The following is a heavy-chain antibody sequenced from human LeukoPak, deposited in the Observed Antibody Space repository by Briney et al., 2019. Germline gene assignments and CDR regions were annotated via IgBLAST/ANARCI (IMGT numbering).Heavy chain of an antibody. V-gene: IGHV3-23*01. CDR2: MFGATT. Sequence: PGGSLRLSCAASGLTFSSYAMSWVRQAPGKGLEWVSAMFGATTYYADSVRGRFTLSRDNSKNTLYLQMNSLTAEDTAVYYCAMDGVSARLEKWGQGALVTVSS. CDR1: GLTFSSYA. D-gene: IGHD2-8*01. CDR3: AMDGVSARLEK. J-gene: IGHJ4*02.